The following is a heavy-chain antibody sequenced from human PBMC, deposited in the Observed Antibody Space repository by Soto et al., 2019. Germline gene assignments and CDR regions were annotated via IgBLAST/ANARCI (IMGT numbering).Heavy chain of an antibody. V-gene: IGHV2-5*02. D-gene: IGHD3-10*01. CDR3: AHRHVVRDGGGDNWFDP. J-gene: IGHJ5*02. CDR2: IYWDDDR. CDR1: GFSLSASGVG. Sequence: QFTLKESGPTLVKPTQTLTLTCTFSGFSLSASGVGVGWIRQPPGKALEWLAVIYWDDDRRYSPSLKSRLTITKDTSKNQVVLTMTNMDPVDTATYYCAHRHVVRDGGGDNWFDPWGQGTLVTVSS.